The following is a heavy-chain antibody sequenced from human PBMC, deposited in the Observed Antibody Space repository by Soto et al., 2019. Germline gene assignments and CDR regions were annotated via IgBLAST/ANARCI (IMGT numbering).Heavy chain of an antibody. CDR3: ARTDFSGWYYFDY. CDR2: IYYSGST. J-gene: IGHJ4*02. CDR1: GGSISSYY. D-gene: IGHD6-19*01. Sequence: SETLSLTCTVSGGSISSYYWSWIRQPPGKGLEWIGYIYYSGSTNYNPSLKSRVTISVDTSKNQFSLKLSSVTAADTAVYYCARTDFSGWYYFDYWGQGTLVTVSS. V-gene: IGHV4-59*01.